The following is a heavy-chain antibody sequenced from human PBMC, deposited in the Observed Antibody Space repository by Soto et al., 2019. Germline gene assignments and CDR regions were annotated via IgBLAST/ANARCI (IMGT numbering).Heavy chain of an antibody. CDR1: GFTFSSYA. CDR3: AKIQGVVVPAAMSPRPNWFDP. D-gene: IGHD2-2*01. V-gene: IGHV3-23*01. CDR2: ISGSGGST. J-gene: IGHJ5*02. Sequence: PGGSLRLSCAASGFTFSSYAMSWVRQAPGKGLEWVSAISGSGGSTYYADSVKGRFTISRDNSKNTLYLQMNSLRAEDTAVYYCAKIQGVVVPAAMSPRPNWFDPWGQGTLVTVSS.